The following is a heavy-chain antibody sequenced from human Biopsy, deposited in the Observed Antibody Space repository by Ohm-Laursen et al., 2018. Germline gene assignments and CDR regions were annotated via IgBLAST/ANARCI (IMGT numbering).Heavy chain of an antibody. V-gene: IGHV4-59*01. CDR3: ARVRGGFLEWFDY. Sequence: GTLSLTCTVSGESMGTYYWSWIRQPPGKVMEWIASIYYSGTTHKNPSLKSRVTISVDTSQGLLSLDLSSVTAANTAVYYCARVRGGFLEWFDYWGQGTLVTVSS. CDR1: GESMGTYY. D-gene: IGHD3-3*01. CDR2: IYYSGTT. J-gene: IGHJ5*01.